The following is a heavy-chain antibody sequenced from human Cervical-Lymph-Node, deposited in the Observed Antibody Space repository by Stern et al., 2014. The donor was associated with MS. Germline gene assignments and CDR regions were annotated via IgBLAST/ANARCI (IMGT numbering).Heavy chain of an antibody. J-gene: IGHJ6*02. V-gene: IGHV1-46*01. CDR3: AREVAGHRLGMMDV. Sequence: QVQLVQSGAEVKKPGASVKVYCKASGYTFTIYYMHWVRQAPGQGLEWLGIINPSGGSTSYAQKFQGRVTMTRDTSTSTVYMELSSLRSEDTAVYYCAREVAGHRLGMMDVWGQGTTVTVSS. CDR1: GYTFTIYY. CDR2: INPSGGST. D-gene: IGHD6-19*01.